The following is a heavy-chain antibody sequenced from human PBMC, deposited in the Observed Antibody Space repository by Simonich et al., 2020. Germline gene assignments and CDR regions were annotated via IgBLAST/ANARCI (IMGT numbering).Heavy chain of an antibody. J-gene: IGHJ4*02. V-gene: IGHV1-2*02. Sequence: QVQLVQSGAEVKKPGASVKGSCKATGYTFTGYYMHWVRQAPGQRLEWIGWINPNSGGTNYAQKFQGMVTMTRDTAISTAYMELSRLRSDDTAVYYCYSYNWNHFDYWGQGTLVTVSS. CDR2: INPNSGGT. CDR3: YSYNWNHFDY. CDR1: GYTFTGYY. D-gene: IGHD1-20*01.